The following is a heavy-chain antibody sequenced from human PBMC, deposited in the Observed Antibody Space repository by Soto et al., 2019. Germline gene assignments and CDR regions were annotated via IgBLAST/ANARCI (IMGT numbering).Heavy chain of an antibody. D-gene: IGHD3-22*01. CDR2: AGPSGSST. CDR3: ARTYYYDSTGYYRTFDY. CDR1: GLTFCSYA. J-gene: IGHJ4*02. V-gene: IGHV3-23*01. Sequence: GGSRRRSWAASGLTFCSYAMSGVRLAPGKGLEWVSVAGPSGSSTFYADSVRGRFTISRDNVENTLYLQMNSLRVADTALYFCARTYYYDSTGYYRTFDYWGQGTLVTVSS.